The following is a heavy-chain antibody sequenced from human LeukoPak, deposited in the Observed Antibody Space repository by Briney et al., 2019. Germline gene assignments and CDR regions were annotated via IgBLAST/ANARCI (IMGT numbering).Heavy chain of an antibody. D-gene: IGHD3/OR15-3a*01. CDR3: ARDGLGTYDAFDI. V-gene: IGHV3-66*02. Sequence: GGSLRLSCAASGFTVSSNYMSWVRRAPGKGLEWVSVIYSGGSTYYADSVKGRFTISRDNSKNTLYLQMNSLRAEDTAVYYCARDGLGTYDAFDIWGQGTMVTVSS. J-gene: IGHJ3*02. CDR1: GFTVSSNY. CDR2: IYSGGST.